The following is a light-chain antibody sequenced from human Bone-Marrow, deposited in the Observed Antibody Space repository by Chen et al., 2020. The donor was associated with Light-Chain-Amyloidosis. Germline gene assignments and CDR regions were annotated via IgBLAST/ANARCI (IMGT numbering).Light chain of an antibody. CDR3: QSWGTGYVV. CDR1: SGHSNYV. V-gene: IGLV4-69*01. CDR2: VNSDGSH. Sequence: QAVLTQSPSASASLGASVKLTCTLSSGHSNYVIAWHQQQPERGLRYLLKVNSDGSHSRGDGIPDRFSAASSGAERYLTIASLQSEDEAYYYCQSWGTGYVVFGGGTKLTVL. J-gene: IGLJ2*01.